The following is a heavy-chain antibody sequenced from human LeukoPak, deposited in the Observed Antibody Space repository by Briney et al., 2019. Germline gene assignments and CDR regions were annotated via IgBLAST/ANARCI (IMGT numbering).Heavy chain of an antibody. CDR2: ISSDGTTE. D-gene: IGHD3-10*01. Sequence: GGSLRPSCAGSGFTFASYAVHWVRQAPGKRLEWVAFISSDGTTEHYRDSVKGRFTLSRDNSKNTVSLQMNSLGTEDTAVYYCARGRDSGSFLIDYWGQGTLVTVSS. V-gene: IGHV3-30-3*01. J-gene: IGHJ4*02. CDR3: ARGRDSGSFLIDY. CDR1: GFTFASYA.